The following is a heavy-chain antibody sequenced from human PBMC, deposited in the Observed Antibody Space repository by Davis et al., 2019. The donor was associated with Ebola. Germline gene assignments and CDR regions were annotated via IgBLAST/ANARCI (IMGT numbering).Heavy chain of an antibody. CDR3: AVGGDWFDP. CDR2: MNPNSGNT. Sequence: ASVKVSCKASGYTFTSFDINWVRQATGQGLEWMGWMNPNSGNTGYAQKFKGRVTMTRDTSITTAYLELSSLTSQDTAMYFCAVGGDWFDPWGQGTLVTVSS. V-gene: IGHV1-8*01. CDR1: GYTFTSFD. D-gene: IGHD3-16*01. J-gene: IGHJ5*02.